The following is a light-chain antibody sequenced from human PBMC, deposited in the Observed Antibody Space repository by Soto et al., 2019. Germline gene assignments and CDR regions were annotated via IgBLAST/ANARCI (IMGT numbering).Light chain of an antibody. Sequence: DIQMTQSPSFLSASVISRVTITCRASQSISSYLNWYQQKPGEAPKLLIYSASSLQVGVPSRFSGSGSETEYTLTISSLQPEDSATYYCQQSYKTPWTFGQGTKVDIK. V-gene: IGKV1-39*01. CDR1: QSISSY. CDR3: QQSYKTPWT. CDR2: SAS. J-gene: IGKJ1*01.